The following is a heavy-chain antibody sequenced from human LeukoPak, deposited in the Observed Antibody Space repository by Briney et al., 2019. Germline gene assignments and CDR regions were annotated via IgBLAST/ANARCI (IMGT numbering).Heavy chain of an antibody. D-gene: IGHD2-2*01. CDR2: IYTSGST. CDR1: GDSISSGSYY. Sequence: SETLSLTCTVSGDSISSGSYYWSWIRQPAGKGLEWIGRIYTSGSTNYNPSLKSRVTISVDTSKNQFSLKLSSVTAADTAVYYCARDARCSSTSCQGWFDPWGQGILVTVSS. V-gene: IGHV4-61*02. J-gene: IGHJ5*02. CDR3: ARDARCSSTSCQGWFDP.